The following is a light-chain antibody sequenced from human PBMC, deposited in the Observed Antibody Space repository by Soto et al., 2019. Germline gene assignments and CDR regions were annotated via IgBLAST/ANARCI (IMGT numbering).Light chain of an antibody. J-gene: IGKJ1*01. V-gene: IGKV1-5*03. CDR1: QSLRNW. CDR3: QQYDTHSWT. Sequence: DIQMTQYTSTLSASVGDRVTITCRASQSLRNWLAWYQQKPGKAPKLLIYKASSLESGVPSRFSGSGPGAEFTLTINGLQPDDFATYYCQQYDTHSWTFGQGTKVDIK. CDR2: KAS.